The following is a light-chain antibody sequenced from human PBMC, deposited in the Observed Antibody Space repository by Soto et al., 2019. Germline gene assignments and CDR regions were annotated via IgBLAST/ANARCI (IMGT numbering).Light chain of an antibody. Sequence: QSVLTQPASVSGSPGQSITISCTGTSSDVGGYNYVSWYQQHPGKAPKVMIYDVSNRPSGVSNRFSGSKSGNTASLTISGLQVEDEEDYYCSSYTSSSSLVVFGGGTKLTVL. CDR2: DVS. J-gene: IGLJ2*01. CDR1: SSDVGGYNY. CDR3: SSYTSSSSLVV. V-gene: IGLV2-14*01.